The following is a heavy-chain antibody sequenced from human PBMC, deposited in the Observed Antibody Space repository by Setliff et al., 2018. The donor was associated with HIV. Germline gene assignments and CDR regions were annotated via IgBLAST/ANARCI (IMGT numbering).Heavy chain of an antibody. D-gene: IGHD3-3*01. CDR3: ARVKDFAYFDY. Sequence: SETLSLTCVVSGGSISSHYWSWVRQPPGKGLEWIGHVYYSGTINYNPSLKSRVSIFIDTSKNHFSLKLSSVTAADTALYYCARVKDFAYFDYWGQGILVTVSS. CDR2: VYYSGTI. CDR1: GGSISSHY. V-gene: IGHV4-59*11. J-gene: IGHJ4*02.